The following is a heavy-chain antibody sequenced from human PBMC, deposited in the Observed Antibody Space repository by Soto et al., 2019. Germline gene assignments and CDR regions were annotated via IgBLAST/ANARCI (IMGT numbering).Heavy chain of an antibody. V-gene: IGHV1-2*02. J-gene: IGHJ3*02. D-gene: IGHD3-22*01. CDR3: ARDLQYYDSSGYYYGLGNDAFDI. CDR1: GYTFTGYY. CDR2: INPNSGGT. Sequence: ASVKVSCKASGYTFTGYYMHWVRQAPGQGLEWMGWINPNSGGTNYAQKFQGRVTMTRDTSISTAYMELSRLRSDETAVYYCARDLQYYDSSGYYYGLGNDAFDIWGQGTMVTVSS.